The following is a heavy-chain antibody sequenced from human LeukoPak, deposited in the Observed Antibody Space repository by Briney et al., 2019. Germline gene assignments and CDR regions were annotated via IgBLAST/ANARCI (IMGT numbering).Heavy chain of an antibody. D-gene: IGHD2-2*01. Sequence: ASVKVSCKASGYTFTSYGISWVRQAPGQGLEWRGWISAYNGNTNYAQKLQGRVTMTTDTSTSTAYMEMRSLRSDDTAVYYCARDGRRYCSSTSCYPFDYWGQGTLVTVSS. J-gene: IGHJ4*02. CDR3: ARDGRRYCSSTSCYPFDY. CDR2: ISAYNGNT. V-gene: IGHV1-18*01. CDR1: GYTFTSYG.